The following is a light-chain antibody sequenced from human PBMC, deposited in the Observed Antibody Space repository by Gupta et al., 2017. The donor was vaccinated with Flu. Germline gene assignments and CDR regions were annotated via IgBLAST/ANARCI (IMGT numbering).Light chain of an antibody. J-gene: IGLJ2*01. Sequence: QSALTQPASVSGSPGQAITISCTGTSSDVGGYNYVSWYQQYPDKAPKLMIYEVSNRPAGVSNRFSGSKSGNTASLTISGLQAEDAADYYCSSYTSSSTVVFGGGTKLTVL. CDR2: EVS. CDR1: SSDVGGYNY. CDR3: SSYTSSSTVV. V-gene: IGLV2-14*01.